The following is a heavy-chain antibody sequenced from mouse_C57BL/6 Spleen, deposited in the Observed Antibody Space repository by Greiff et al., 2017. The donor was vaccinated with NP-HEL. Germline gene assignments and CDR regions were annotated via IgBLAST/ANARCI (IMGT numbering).Heavy chain of an antibody. CDR2: IDPSDSET. V-gene: IGHV1-52*01. D-gene: IGHD6-5*01. CDR3: ARSPIPGAMDY. J-gene: IGHJ4*01. Sequence: QVQLQQPGAELVRPGSSVKLSCKASGYTFTSYWMHWVKQRPIQGLEWIGNIDPSDSETHYNQKFKDKATLTVDKSSSTAYMQLSSLTSEDSAVYYCARSPIPGAMDYWGQGTSVTVSS. CDR1: GYTFTSYW.